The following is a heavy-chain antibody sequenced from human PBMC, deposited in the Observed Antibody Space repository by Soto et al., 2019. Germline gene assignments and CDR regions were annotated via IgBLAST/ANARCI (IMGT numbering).Heavy chain of an antibody. Sequence: QVQLQESGPGLVKPSQTLSLTCTVSGGSISSGGYYWSWIRQHPGKGLEWIGYIYYSGSTYYNPSLKSRVTISVDTSKNQFALKLSSVTAADTAVYYCARGEGYCSGGSCYPLYGMDVWGQGTTVTVSS. CDR2: IYYSGST. D-gene: IGHD2-15*01. J-gene: IGHJ6*02. CDR1: GGSISSGGYY. V-gene: IGHV4-31*03. CDR3: ARGEGYCSGGSCYPLYGMDV.